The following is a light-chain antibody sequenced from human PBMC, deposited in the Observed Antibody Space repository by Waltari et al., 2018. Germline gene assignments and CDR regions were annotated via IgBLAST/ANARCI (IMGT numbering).Light chain of an antibody. CDR3: CSYAGP. CDR1: SSDVGGYNY. CDR2: DVT. V-gene: IGLV2-11*03. Sequence: TSSDVGGYNYVSWYQQHPGKAPKLMIYDVTKRPSGVPDRFSGSKSGNTASLTISGLQADDEADYYCCSYAGPFGGGTKLTVL. J-gene: IGLJ2*01.